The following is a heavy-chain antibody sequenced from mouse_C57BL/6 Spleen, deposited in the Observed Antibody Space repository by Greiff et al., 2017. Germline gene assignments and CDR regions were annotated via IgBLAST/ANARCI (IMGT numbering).Heavy chain of an antibody. CDR3: ARYKGGLDPLFAY. CDR2: IRNKANGYTT. Sequence: EVQGVESGGGLVQPGGSLSLSCAASGFTFTDYYMSWVRQPPGKALEWLGFIRNKANGYTTEYSASVKGRFTISRDNSQSILYLQMNALRAEDSATYYGARYKGGLDPLFAYWGQGTLVTVSA. D-gene: IGHD3-3*01. J-gene: IGHJ3*01. V-gene: IGHV7-3*01. CDR1: GFTFTDYY.